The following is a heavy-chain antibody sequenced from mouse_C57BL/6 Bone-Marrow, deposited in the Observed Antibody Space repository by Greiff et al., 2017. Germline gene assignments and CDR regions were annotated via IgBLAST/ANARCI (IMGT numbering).Heavy chain of an antibody. J-gene: IGHJ4*01. CDR2: IDPNSGGT. V-gene: IGHV1-72*01. CDR3: ARGVLRMDY. Sequence: QVQLQQPGAELVKPGASVKLSCKASGYTFTSYWMHWVKQRPGRGLEWIGRIDPNSGGTKYNEKFKSKATLTVDTPSSTAYMQRSSLTSEASAVYYCARGVLRMDYWGQGTSVTVSS. D-gene: IGHD1-1*01. CDR1: GYTFTSYW.